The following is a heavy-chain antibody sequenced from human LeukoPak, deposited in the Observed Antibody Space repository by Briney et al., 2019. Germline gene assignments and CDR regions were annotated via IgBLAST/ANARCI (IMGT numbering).Heavy chain of an antibody. J-gene: IGHJ3*02. V-gene: IGHV3-33*01. CDR3: VTVTSYDAFDI. CDR1: GFTFSSYG. D-gene: IGHD4-17*01. CDR2: IWYDGSSK. Sequence: PGGSLRLSCAASGFTFSSYGMHWVRQAPGKGLEWVAVIWYDGSSKYYADSVKGRFTISRDNSKNTLYLQMNSLRAEDTAVYYCVTVTSYDAFDIWGQGTMVTVSS.